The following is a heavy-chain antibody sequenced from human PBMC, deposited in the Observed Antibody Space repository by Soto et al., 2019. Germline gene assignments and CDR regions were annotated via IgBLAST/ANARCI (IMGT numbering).Heavy chain of an antibody. CDR3: ARHNYGSGSTYFDY. V-gene: IGHV4-59*08. D-gene: IGHD3-10*01. Sequence: PSETPSLPRPGSGGSLRSFYWSWIPQPPGKELEWIGYINYSGTTNHNPSPMSRVTISVDTSKNQFSLKLNSMTAADTAVYYCARHNYGSGSTYFDYWGQGTLVTVSS. CDR2: INYSGTT. J-gene: IGHJ4*02. CDR1: GGSLRSFY.